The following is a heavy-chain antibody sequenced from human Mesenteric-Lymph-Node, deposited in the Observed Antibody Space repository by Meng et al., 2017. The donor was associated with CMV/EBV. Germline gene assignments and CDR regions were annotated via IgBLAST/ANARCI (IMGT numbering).Heavy chain of an antibody. D-gene: IGHD6-13*01. Sequence: EVQLVESGGGLVKPGGSLRLSWAASGFTFSSYSMNWVRQAPGKGLEWVSSISSSSSYIYYADSVKGRFTISRDNAKNSLYLQMNSLRAEATAVYYCARVSLAAAGTFWFDPWGQGTLVTVSS. CDR3: ARVSLAAAGTFWFDP. CDR1: GFTFSSYS. CDR2: ISSSSSYI. J-gene: IGHJ5*02. V-gene: IGHV3-21*01.